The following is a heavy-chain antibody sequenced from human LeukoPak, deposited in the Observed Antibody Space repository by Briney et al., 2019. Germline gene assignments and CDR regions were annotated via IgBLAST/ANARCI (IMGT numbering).Heavy chain of an antibody. Sequence: GGSLRLSCSTSGFTFSSHGMYWVRRAPGKGLEWVALIWYDGSKKNYADSVKGRFTISRDNSKNTLYLQMNSLRAEDTAVYYCARDISRGSLDYWGQGTLVTVSS. CDR3: ARDISRGSLDY. CDR1: GFTFSSHG. D-gene: IGHD2-15*01. J-gene: IGHJ4*02. V-gene: IGHV3-33*01. CDR2: IWYDGSKK.